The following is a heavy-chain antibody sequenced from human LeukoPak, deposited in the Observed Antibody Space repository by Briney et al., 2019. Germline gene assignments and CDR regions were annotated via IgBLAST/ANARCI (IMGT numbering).Heavy chain of an antibody. Sequence: GGSLRLSCAASGFTFSSYEMNWVRQAPGKGLEWVSSISSSSSYIYYADSVKGRFTISRDNAKNSLYLQMNSLRAEDTAVYYCARVFSRFAAPPRYYYMDVWAKGPRSPSP. D-gene: IGHD3-10*01. CDR3: ARVFSRFAAPPRYYYMDV. CDR2: ISSSSSYI. CDR1: GFTFSSYE. J-gene: IGHJ6*03. V-gene: IGHV3-21*01.